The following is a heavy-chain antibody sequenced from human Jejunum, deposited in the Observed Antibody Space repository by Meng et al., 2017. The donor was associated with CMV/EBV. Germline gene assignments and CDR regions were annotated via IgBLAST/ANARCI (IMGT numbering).Heavy chain of an antibody. V-gene: IGHV3-9*01. D-gene: IGHD3-3*01. CDR3: AKSLSPYDFWSGTDF. J-gene: IGHJ4*02. Sequence: GFSFDDYAMHGVRQAPGKGLEWVSGISWNSDRIDYADSVKGRFTISRDNVKNFLFLEMNSLRPEDTAFYYCAKSLSPYDFWSGTDFWGQGTLVTVSS. CDR1: GFSFDDYA. CDR2: ISWNSDRI.